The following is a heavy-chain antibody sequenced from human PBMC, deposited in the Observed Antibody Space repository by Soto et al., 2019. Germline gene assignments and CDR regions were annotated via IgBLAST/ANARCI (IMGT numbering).Heavy chain of an antibody. V-gene: IGHV3-23*01. J-gene: IGHJ4*02. D-gene: IGHD3-22*01. CDR1: GFTFSNYA. CDR3: AKARYYDSTGYLYYFDY. CDR2: ITGSGDYT. Sequence: LRLSCAASGFTFSNYAMSWVRQAPGKGLEWVSSITGSGDYTYYADSVKGRFTISRDNSKNTLYLQMNSLRAEDTAVYYCAKARYYDSTGYLYYFDYWGQGTLVTVSS.